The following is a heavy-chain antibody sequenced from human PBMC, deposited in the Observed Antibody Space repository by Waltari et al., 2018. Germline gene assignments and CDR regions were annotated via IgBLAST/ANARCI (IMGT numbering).Heavy chain of an antibody. D-gene: IGHD6-13*01. Sequence: QVQLQQWGAGLLKPSETLSLTCAVDGGSFSGYYWSWIRQPPGKGLEWIGEINHSGSTNHTPSLKSRVTISVDTSKNQFSLMLSSVTAADTAVYYCARLAGSSWYDYWGQGTLVTVSS. CDR2: INHSGST. V-gene: IGHV4-34*01. CDR3: ARLAGSSWYDY. CDR1: GGSFSGYY. J-gene: IGHJ4*02.